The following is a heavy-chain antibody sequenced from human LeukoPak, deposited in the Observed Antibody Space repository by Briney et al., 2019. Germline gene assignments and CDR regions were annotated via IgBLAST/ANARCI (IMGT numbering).Heavy chain of an antibody. D-gene: IGHD3-3*01. Sequence: GGSLRLSCAASGFTFNTHGMHWVRQAPGKGLEWLAAIWFDGSVKHYSDAVKGRFTISRDNSLNTLYLQMNSLRVEDTAIYYCAKDTAIQFLEPAFWGQGTLVTVSS. CDR1: GFTFNTHG. J-gene: IGHJ4*02. CDR2: IWFDGSVK. CDR3: AKDTAIQFLEPAF. V-gene: IGHV3-33*06.